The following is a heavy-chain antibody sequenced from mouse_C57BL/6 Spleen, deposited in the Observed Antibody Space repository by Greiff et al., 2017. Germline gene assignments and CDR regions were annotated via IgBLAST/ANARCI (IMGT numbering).Heavy chain of an antibody. J-gene: IGHJ4*01. Sequence: VQLQQSGPELVKPGASVKISCKASGYSFTDYNMNWVKQSNGKSLEWIGVINPNYGTTSYNQKFKGKATLTVDQSSSTAYMQLNSLTSEDSAVYYGASSVVATGNAMDYWGQGTSVTVSS. V-gene: IGHV1-39*01. CDR2: INPNYGTT. CDR1: GYSFTDYN. D-gene: IGHD1-1*01. CDR3: ASSVVATGNAMDY.